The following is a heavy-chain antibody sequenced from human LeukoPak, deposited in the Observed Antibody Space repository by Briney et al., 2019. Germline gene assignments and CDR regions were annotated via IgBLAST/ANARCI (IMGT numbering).Heavy chain of an antibody. CDR3: AINRTPVGPTSPFLDY. CDR1: GDTFSRYA. CDR2: ITPIFGTA. J-gene: IGHJ4*02. Sequence: SVTVSCTASGDTFSRYAISWVRQAPGQGLEWMGGITPIFGTANYAQKFQGRVTITADESTSTAYMELSSLRSEDTAVYYCAINRTPVGPTSPFLDYWGQGTLVTVSS. V-gene: IGHV1-69*13. D-gene: IGHD1-26*01.